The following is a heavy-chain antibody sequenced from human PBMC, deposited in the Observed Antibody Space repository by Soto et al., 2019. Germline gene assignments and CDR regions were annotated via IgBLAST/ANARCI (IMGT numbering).Heavy chain of an antibody. Sequence: ASVKVSCKASGYSFTNYHIHWVRQAPGQGLEWLGRINPKSGGTSTAQKFQGWVTMTRDRSISTVYMELTRLRSDDTAVYFCARGHSTDCSNGVCSLFYNQQMHVWGQGTTVTVSS. CDR1: GYSFTNYH. D-gene: IGHD2-8*01. CDR3: ARGHSTDCSNGVCSLFYNQQMHV. CDR2: INPKSGGT. J-gene: IGHJ6*02. V-gene: IGHV1-2*04.